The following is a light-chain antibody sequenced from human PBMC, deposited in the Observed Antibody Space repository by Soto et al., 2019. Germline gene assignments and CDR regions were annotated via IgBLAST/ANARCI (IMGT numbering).Light chain of an antibody. CDR1: SSDVGGYNY. Sequence: TSSDVGGYNYVSWYQLHPGKAPKLIIYEVSNRPSGVSNRFSGSKSGNTASLTISGFQFEAEADYCCNPPVWAFPFILGTG. J-gene: IGLJ1*01. CDR3: NPPVWAFPFI. V-gene: IGLV2-14*01. CDR2: EVS.